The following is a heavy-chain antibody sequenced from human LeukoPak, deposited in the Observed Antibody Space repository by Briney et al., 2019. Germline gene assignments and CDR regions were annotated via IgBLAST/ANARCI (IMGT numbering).Heavy chain of an antibody. J-gene: IGHJ5*02. CDR2: IIPILGIA. D-gene: IGHD2-2*02. CDR1: GGTFSSYT. CDR3: ARDNGYCSSTSCYTGVGWFDP. V-gene: IGHV1-69*04. Sequence: SVKVSCKASGGTFSSYTISWVRQAPGQGLEWMGRIIPILGIANYAQKFQGRVTITADKSTSTAYMELSSLRSGDTAVYYCARDNGYCSSTSCYTGVGWFDPWGQGTLVTVSS.